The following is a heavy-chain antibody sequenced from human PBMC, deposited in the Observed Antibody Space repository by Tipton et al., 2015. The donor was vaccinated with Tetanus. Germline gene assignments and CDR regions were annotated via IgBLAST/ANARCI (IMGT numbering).Heavy chain of an antibody. CDR1: GGSISSSNW. V-gene: IGHV4-4*02. Sequence: GLVKPSGTLSLTCAVSGGSISSSNWWSWVRQPPGKGLEWIGEIYHSGSTNYTPSLKSRVTISVDKSKNQFSLNLSSVTAADPAVYYCARVFVGVYAFDIWGQGTMVTVSS. D-gene: IGHD1-26*01. CDR3: ARVFVGVYAFDI. CDR2: IYHSGST. J-gene: IGHJ3*02.